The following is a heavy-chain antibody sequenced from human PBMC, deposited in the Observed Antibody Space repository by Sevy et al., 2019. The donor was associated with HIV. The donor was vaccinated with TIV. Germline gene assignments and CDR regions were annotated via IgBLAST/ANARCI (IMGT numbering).Heavy chain of an antibody. D-gene: IGHD2-15*01. CDR3: ARGRYQVMVAANYDY. V-gene: IGHV4-34*01. Sequence: SETLSLTCAVYGGSFSGYYWSWIRQPPGKGLEWIGEINHSGSTNYNPSLKSRVTISVDTSKNQFSLKLGSVTAADTAVYYCARGRYQVMVAANYDYWGQGTLVTVSS. J-gene: IGHJ4*02. CDR2: INHSGST. CDR1: GGSFSGYY.